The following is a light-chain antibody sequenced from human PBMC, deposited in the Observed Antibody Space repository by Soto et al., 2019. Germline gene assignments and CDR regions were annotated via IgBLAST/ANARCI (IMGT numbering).Light chain of an antibody. CDR2: RIS. CDR1: QSLVHSDGNTY. CDR3: LQVSHFPWT. V-gene: IGKV2-24*01. J-gene: IGKJ1*01. Sequence: DIVLTQTPLSSPVTLGQPASISRRSSQSLVHSDGNTYLSWLHQRPGQSPRLLIYRISDRFSGVPERFSGSGAGTDFTLKISRVEAEDVGIYHCLQVSHFPWTFGQGTKVEIK.